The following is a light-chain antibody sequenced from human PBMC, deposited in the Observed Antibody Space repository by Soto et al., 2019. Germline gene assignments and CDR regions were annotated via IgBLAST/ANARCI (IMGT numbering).Light chain of an antibody. CDR1: QSVSNTY. Sequence: EIVLTQSPGTLSFSPGDTATLSCRAIQSVSNTYLAWYQQKPGQAPRLLIYGASSRATGFPDRFSGSGSGTDFTLTISRLETEDFAVYYCQLYDSSSWTFGQGTKVDI. CDR3: QLYDSSSWT. J-gene: IGKJ1*01. V-gene: IGKV3-20*01. CDR2: GAS.